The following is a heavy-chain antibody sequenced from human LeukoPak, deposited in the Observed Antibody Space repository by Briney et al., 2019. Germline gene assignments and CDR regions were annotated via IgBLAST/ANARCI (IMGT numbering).Heavy chain of an antibody. CDR1: GGSISSTNW. CDR2: IHYSGST. J-gene: IGHJ4*02. CDR3: ARHLRDGYNYAFDY. V-gene: IGHV4-59*08. D-gene: IGHD5-24*01. Sequence: SETLSLTCGVSGGSISSTNWWSWIRQPPGKGLEWIGYIHYSGSTNYKPSLKSRVTISVDTSKNQFSLKLSSVTAADTAVYHCARHLRDGYNYAFDYWGQGTLVTVSS.